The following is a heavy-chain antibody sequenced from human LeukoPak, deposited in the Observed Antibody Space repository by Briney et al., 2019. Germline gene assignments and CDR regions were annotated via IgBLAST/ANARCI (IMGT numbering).Heavy chain of an antibody. J-gene: IGHJ4*02. Sequence: GGSLRLSCSASGLTFSNSCMHWVRQAPGRGLGWVAFMPYDGGNEYFADSVKGRFTISRDNSNNRLFLQMSSLRDEDTAVYYCAKPYLSIQSAFLFDYWGKGTLVTVSS. CDR3: AKPYLSIQSAFLFDY. D-gene: IGHD2/OR15-2a*01. CDR1: GLTFSNSC. V-gene: IGHV3-30*02. CDR2: MPYDGGNE.